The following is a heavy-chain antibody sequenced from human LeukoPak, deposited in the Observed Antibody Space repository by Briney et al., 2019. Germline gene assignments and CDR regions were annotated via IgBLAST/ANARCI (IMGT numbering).Heavy chain of an antibody. CDR3: ARTSSSWPSDGFDI. CDR2: IYYSGAT. J-gene: IGHJ3*02. V-gene: IGHV4-39*07. Sequence: KPSETLSLTCTVSGDSISGSRYYWGWIRQPPGKGLEWIGLIYYSGATSYNASLRSRVTMSVDTSKNQFSLKLSSVTAADTAVYYCARTSSSWPSDGFDIWGQGTMVTVSS. D-gene: IGHD6-13*01. CDR1: GDSISGSRYY.